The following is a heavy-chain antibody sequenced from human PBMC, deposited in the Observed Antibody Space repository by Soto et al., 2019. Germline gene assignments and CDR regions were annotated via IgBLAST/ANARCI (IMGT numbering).Heavy chain of an antibody. CDR3: AMDRREWLEEYFQH. CDR2: ISYEGSSR. D-gene: IGHD6-19*01. V-gene: IGHV3-30*03. CDR1: GFTFGDYG. J-gene: IGHJ1*01. Sequence: QVQLVESGGGVVKPGRSLRLSCVGSGFTFGDYGMQWVRQAPGKGLEWVAAISYEGSSRHYADSVKSRFTISRDNTKNTLYLQMDSLRPEDTPVYYCAMDRREWLEEYFQHWGQGTPVTVSS.